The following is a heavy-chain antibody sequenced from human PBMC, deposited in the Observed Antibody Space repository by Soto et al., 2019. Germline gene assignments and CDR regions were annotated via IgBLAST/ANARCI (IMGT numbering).Heavy chain of an antibody. J-gene: IGHJ3*02. D-gene: IGHD3-3*01. Sequence: SVKVSCKASGGTFSSYTISWVRQAPGQGLEWMGRIIPILGIANYAQKFQGRVTITADKSTSTAYMELSSLRSEDTAVYYCAREDAEITIFGVVIMYAFDIWGQGTMVTVSS. V-gene: IGHV1-69*04. CDR2: IIPILGIA. CDR3: AREDAEITIFGVVIMYAFDI. CDR1: GGTFSSYT.